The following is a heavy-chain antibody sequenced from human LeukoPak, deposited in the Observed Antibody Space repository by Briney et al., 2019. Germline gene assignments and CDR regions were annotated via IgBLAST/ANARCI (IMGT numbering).Heavy chain of an antibody. V-gene: IGHV4-4*07. J-gene: IGHJ4*02. Sequence: SETLSLTCTVSGDSISNYYWSWIRQSAEKKLEYIGRIYTTGSTNSNPSLESRVTMSLDTSKNQFSLRLSSVTAADTAVYYCARRAWDLVGDLPPHGYYFDYWGQGTLVTVSS. D-gene: IGHD1-26*01. CDR2: IYTTGST. CDR1: GDSISNYY. CDR3: ARRAWDLVGDLPPHGYYFDY.